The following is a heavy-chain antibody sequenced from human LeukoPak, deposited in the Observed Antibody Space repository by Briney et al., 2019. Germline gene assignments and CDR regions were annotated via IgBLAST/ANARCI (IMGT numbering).Heavy chain of an antibody. CDR3: ARDISSSYYYYMDA. V-gene: IGHV3-21*01. CDR2: ISSSSSYI. Sequence: GGSLRLSCAASGFTFSSYSMNWVRQAPGKGLEWVSSISSSSSYIYYADSVKGRFTISRDNAKNSLYLQMNSLRAEDTAVYYCARDISSSYYYYMDAWGKGTTVTVSS. J-gene: IGHJ6*03. CDR1: GFTFSSYS. D-gene: IGHD6-6*01.